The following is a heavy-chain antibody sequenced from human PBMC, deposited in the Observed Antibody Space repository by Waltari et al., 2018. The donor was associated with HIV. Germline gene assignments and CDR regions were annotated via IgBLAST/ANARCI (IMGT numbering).Heavy chain of an antibody. D-gene: IGHD6-19*01. Sequence: EVQLVESGGGLVKPGGSLRLSCAASGFTFSNAWMSWVRQAPGKGLEWVGRIKSKTDGGTTDYAAPVKGRFTISRDDSKNTLYLQMNSLKTEDTAVYYCTTDLGIAVAGREGAPDYWGQGTLVTVSS. CDR3: TTDLGIAVAGREGAPDY. CDR1: GFTFSNAW. CDR2: IKSKTDGGTT. J-gene: IGHJ4*02. V-gene: IGHV3-15*01.